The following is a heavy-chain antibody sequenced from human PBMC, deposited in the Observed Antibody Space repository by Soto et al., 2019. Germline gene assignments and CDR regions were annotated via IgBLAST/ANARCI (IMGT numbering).Heavy chain of an antibody. J-gene: IGHJ3*02. CDR1: GGSISSSNW. D-gene: IGHD6-19*01. Sequence: SETLSLTCAVSGGSISSSNWWSWVRQPPGKGLEWIGEIYHSGSTNYNPSLKSRVTISVDKSMNQFSLKLSSVTAADTAVYYCARGEWGSSGWYDAFDIWGQGTMVTVSS. CDR3: ARGEWGSSGWYDAFDI. CDR2: IYHSGST. V-gene: IGHV4-4*02.